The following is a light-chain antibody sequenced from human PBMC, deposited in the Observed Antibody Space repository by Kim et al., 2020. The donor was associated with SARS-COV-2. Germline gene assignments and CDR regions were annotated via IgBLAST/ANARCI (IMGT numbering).Light chain of an antibody. Sequence: EIVLTQSPDTLSLSPGERATLSCRASQSVSSNYLTWYQQKPGQAPRLLIYGASSRATGIPDRFSGRKSGTDFTLTISRLEPEDFAVYYCLQYDTSPQPFGQGTKLEI. CDR1: QSVSSNY. CDR2: GAS. CDR3: LQYDTSPQP. V-gene: IGKV3-20*01. J-gene: IGKJ2*01.